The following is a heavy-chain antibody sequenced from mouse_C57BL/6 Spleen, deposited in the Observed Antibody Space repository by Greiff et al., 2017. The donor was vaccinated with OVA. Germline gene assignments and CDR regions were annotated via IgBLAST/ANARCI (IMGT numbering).Heavy chain of an antibody. V-gene: IGHV1-26*01. J-gene: IGHJ2*01. CDR3: ARSGDWVDY. CDR1: GYTFTDYY. D-gene: IGHD4-1*01. CDR2: INPNNGGT. Sequence: EVKLQQSGPELVKPGASVKISCKASGYTFTDYYMNWVKQSHGKSLEWIGDINPNNGGTSYNQKFKGKATLTVDKSSSTAYMELRSLTSEDSAVYYCARSGDWVDYWGQGTTLTVSS.